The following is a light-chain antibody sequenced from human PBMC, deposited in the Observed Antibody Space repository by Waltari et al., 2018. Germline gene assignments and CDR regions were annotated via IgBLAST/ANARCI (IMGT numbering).Light chain of an antibody. CDR2: GAS. CDR1: QGVRSN. Sequence: ELVMTQSPATLSVSPGEGATLSCRASQGVRSNLAWYQQKPGQAPRLLIYGASTRATGIPARFHGGGSGTEFTLTISSLQSEDFATYYCQQYNNWPGTFGQGTKVEIK. J-gene: IGKJ1*01. V-gene: IGKV3-15*01. CDR3: QQYNNWPGT.